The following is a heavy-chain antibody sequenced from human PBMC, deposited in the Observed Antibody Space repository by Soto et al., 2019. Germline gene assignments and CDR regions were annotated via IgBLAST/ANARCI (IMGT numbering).Heavy chain of an antibody. J-gene: IGHJ4*02. Sequence: TLSFTCTVSGASISSYYWSWIRQPPGKALEWLALIYWNDDKRYTPSLKSRLTITKDTSKNQVVLTMTNMDPLDTATYYCAPRPCISSPDYLRQGTLVTVSS. CDR1: GASISSYYW. CDR2: IYWNDDK. CDR3: APRPCISSPDY. V-gene: IGHV2-5*01. D-gene: IGHD6-6*01.